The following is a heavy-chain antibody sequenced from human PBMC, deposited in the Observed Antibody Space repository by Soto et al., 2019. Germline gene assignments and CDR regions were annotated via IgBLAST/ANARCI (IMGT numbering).Heavy chain of an antibody. J-gene: IGHJ4*02. CDR1: GFTFSNYA. CDR3: AKDKVTFSSSWFLNDN. CDR2: ITSGGGST. Sequence: GGSLRLSCAASGFTFSNYAMSWVRQAPGKGLEWVSTITSGGGSTYYADSVKGRFTISRDNSKNTVYIQMNSLRAEDTAIYYCAKDKVTFSSSWFLNDNWGQGTQVTVSS. D-gene: IGHD6-13*01. V-gene: IGHV3-23*01.